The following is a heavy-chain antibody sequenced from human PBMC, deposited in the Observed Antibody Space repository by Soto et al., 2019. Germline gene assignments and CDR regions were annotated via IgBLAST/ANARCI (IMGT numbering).Heavy chain of an antibody. D-gene: IGHD2-8*01. Sequence: PGESLKISCKGSGYTFPNYWIGWVRQMPGKGLEWMGIIYPGDSDTRYSPSFQGQVTISADKSTNTAYLQWNSLKASDTAVYYCARLSDCSNGVCYRFDYWGPGTLVTVSS. V-gene: IGHV5-51*01. CDR3: ARLSDCSNGVCYRFDY. CDR1: GYTFPNYW. J-gene: IGHJ4*02. CDR2: IYPGDSDT.